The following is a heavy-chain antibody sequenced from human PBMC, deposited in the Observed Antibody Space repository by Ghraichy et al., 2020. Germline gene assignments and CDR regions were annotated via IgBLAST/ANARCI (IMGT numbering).Heavy chain of an antibody. Sequence: SQTLSLTCAISGDSVSSNSAAWSWIRQSPSRGLEWLGRTYYRSKWYNDYAASVKSRISINPDTSKNQFSLQLNSVTPDDTAVYYCARLTLTTYYFDYWGQGALVTVSS. CDR3: ARLTLTTYYFDY. CDR1: GDSVSSNSAA. CDR2: TYYRSKWYN. J-gene: IGHJ4*02. V-gene: IGHV6-1*01. D-gene: IGHD4-11*01.